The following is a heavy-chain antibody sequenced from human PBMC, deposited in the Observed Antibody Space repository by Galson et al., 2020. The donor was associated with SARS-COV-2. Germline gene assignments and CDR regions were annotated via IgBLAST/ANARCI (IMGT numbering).Heavy chain of an antibody. J-gene: IGHJ4*01. CDR2: ISGSGGST. V-gene: IGHV3-23*01. Sequence: GESLKISCAASGFTFSSYAMSWVRQAPGKGLEWVSAISGSGGSTYYADSVKGRFTISRDNSKNTLYLQMNSLRAEDTAVYYCAKNPEPFDYGDYFDYWGHGALVTVSS. CDR1: GFTFSSYA. CDR3: AKNPEPFDYGDYFDY. D-gene: IGHD4-17*01.